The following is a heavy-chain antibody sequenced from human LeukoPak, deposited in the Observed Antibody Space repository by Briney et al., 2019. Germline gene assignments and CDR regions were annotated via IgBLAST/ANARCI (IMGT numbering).Heavy chain of an antibody. D-gene: IGHD4-23*01. Sequence: SETLSLTCTVSGASITSDIFYWNWIRQSPGKGLEWFGAIHNSRGTSYNPSLESRLTISVDPSENKFFLKMTSVTDADTATYYCGKVGGNTNSWGQGTLVTVSS. J-gene: IGHJ4*02. V-gene: IGHV4-30-4*01. CDR1: GASITSDIFY. CDR3: GKVGGNTNS. CDR2: IHNSRGT.